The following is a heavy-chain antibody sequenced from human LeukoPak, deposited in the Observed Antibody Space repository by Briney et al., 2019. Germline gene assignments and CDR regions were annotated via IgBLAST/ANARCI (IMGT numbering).Heavy chain of an antibody. CDR1: GFTFSSYA. D-gene: IGHD3-3*01. V-gene: IGHV3-23*01. Sequence: PGGSLRLSCAASGFTFSSYAMSWVRQAPGKGLEWVSAISGRGGSTYYADSVKGRFTISRDNSKNTLYLQMNSLRAEDTAVYYCATPEYDFWSGYQEYFQHWGQGTLVTVSS. J-gene: IGHJ1*01. CDR3: ATPEYDFWSGYQEYFQH. CDR2: ISGRGGST.